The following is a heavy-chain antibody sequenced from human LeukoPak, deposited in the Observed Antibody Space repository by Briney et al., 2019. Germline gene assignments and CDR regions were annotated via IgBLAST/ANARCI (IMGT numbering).Heavy chain of an antibody. CDR2: IYYSGST. Sequence: SETLSLTCTVSGGSISSSSYYWGWIRQPPGKGLEWIGSIYYSGSTYYNPSLKSRVTISVDTSKNQFSLKLSSVTAADTAVYYCAREEARWELLYSIGYWGQGTLVTVSS. V-gene: IGHV4-39*02. J-gene: IGHJ4*02. CDR1: GGSISSSSYY. CDR3: AREEARWELLYSIGY. D-gene: IGHD1-26*01.